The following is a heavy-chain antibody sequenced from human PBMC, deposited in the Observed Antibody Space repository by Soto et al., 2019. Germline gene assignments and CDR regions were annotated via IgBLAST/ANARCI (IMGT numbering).Heavy chain of an antibody. CDR3: AAGAAYYDSSNFDY. Sequence: VKVSCKACGFTFTSSAVQWVRQARGQRLEWIGWIVVGSGNTNYAQKFQERVTITRDMSTSTAYMELSSLRSEDTAVYYCAAGAAYYDSSNFDYWGQGTLVTVSS. CDR1: GFTFTSSA. J-gene: IGHJ4*02. D-gene: IGHD3-22*01. CDR2: IVVGSGNT. V-gene: IGHV1-58*01.